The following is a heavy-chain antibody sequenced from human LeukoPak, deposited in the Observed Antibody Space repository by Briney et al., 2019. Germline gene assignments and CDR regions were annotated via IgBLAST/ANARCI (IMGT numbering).Heavy chain of an antibody. V-gene: IGHV3-30*01. Sequence: GGSLSLSCSASGFPFNSYAMHGVRAAPGKGLEGVAVISYDGSNKYYADSVKGRFNISRDNSKNTLYLQMNSLRAEDSAVYYCARDLIAAAYWGQGTLVTVSS. CDR2: ISYDGSNK. D-gene: IGHD6-13*01. CDR3: ARDLIAAAY. J-gene: IGHJ4*02. CDR1: GFPFNSYA.